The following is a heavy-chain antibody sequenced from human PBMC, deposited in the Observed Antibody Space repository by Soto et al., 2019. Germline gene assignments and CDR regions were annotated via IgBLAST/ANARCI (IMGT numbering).Heavy chain of an antibody. J-gene: IGHJ5*02. CDR1: GGSISSYY. V-gene: IGHV4-59*12. D-gene: IGHD6-13*01. CDR3: ARGKAAAGTETNCFDP. CDR2: INYSGST. Sequence: SETLSLTCTVSGGSISSYYWSWIRQPPGKGLEWIGYINYSGSTNYNPSLKSRVTISVDTPKNQFSLKLSSVTAADTAVYYCARGKAAAGTETNCFDPWGQGTLVPVSS.